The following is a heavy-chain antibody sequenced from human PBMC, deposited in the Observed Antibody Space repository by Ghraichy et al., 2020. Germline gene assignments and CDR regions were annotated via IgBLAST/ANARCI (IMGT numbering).Heavy chain of an antibody. CDR3: ARHSSSWSEGADFDY. Sequence: GESLNISCKGSGYSFTSYWIGWVRQMPGKGLEWMGIIYPGDSDTRYSPSFQGQVTISADKSISTAYLQWSSLKASDTAMYYCARHSSSWSEGADFDYWGQGTLVTVSS. CDR2: IYPGDSDT. CDR1: GYSFTSYW. J-gene: IGHJ4*02. D-gene: IGHD6-13*01. V-gene: IGHV5-51*01.